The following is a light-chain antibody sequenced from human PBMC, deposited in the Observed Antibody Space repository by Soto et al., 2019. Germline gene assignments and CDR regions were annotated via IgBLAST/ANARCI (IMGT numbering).Light chain of an antibody. CDR3: SSYTGGSTYWV. V-gene: IGLV2-14*01. CDR2: EVD. CDR1: SGDIGAFNY. J-gene: IGLJ3*02. Sequence: QSVLTQPASVSGSLGQSITISCTGTSGDIGAFNYVSWYQQHPGKAPKLIIYEVDNRPSGVSNRFSGSKSGNTASLTISALQAEDEADYHCSSYTGGSTYWVFGGGTQLTVL.